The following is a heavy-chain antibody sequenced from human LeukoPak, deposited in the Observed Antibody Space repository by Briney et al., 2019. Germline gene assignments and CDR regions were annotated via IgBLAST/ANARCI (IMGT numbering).Heavy chain of an antibody. Sequence: GGSLRLSCAASGFTFSHYAMQWVRQAPGKGLEWVAIISYDGSNKFYADSVKGRFPISRDNSKNTLYLQMNSLTAEDTAVYYCARVSYSGYNGPYYFDYWGQGTLVTVSS. CDR1: GFTFSHYA. D-gene: IGHD5-12*01. CDR3: ARVSYSGYNGPYYFDY. CDR2: ISYDGSNK. V-gene: IGHV3-30*04. J-gene: IGHJ4*02.